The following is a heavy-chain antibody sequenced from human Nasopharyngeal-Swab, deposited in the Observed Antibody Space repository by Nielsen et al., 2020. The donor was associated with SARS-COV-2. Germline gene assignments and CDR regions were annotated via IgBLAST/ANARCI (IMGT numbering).Heavy chain of an antibody. J-gene: IGHJ4*02. CDR3: AREDTMIVTPDY. V-gene: IGHV3-30-3*01. Sequence: GGSLRLSCAASGFTFSSYAMHWVRQAPGKGLEWVAVISYDGSNKYYADSVKGRFTISRDNSKNTLYLQMNSLRAEDTAVYYCAREDTMIVTPDYWSQGTLVTVSS. D-gene: IGHD3-22*01. CDR1: GFTFSSYA. CDR2: ISYDGSNK.